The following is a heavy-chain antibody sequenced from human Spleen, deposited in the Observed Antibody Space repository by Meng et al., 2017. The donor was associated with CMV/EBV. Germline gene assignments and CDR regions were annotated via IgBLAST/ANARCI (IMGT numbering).Heavy chain of an antibody. J-gene: IGHJ4*02. CDR2: ISSSDSTI. CDR1: GFTFSSYE. CDR3: ARGGRGSYGGYFDY. V-gene: IGHV3-48*03. D-gene: IGHD1-26*01. Sequence: GESLKISCAASGFTFSSYEMNWVRQAPGKGLEWVSYISSSDSTIYYADSVKGRFTISRDNAKNSLYLQMNSLRAEDTAVYYCARGGRGSYGGYFDYWGQGTLVTVSS.